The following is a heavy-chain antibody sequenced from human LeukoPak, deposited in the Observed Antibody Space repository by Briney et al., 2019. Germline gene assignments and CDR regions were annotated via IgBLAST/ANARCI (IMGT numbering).Heavy chain of an antibody. CDR1: GYTFTGYY. CDR2: INPNSGGT. Sequence: ASVKVSCKASGYTFTGYYMHWVRQAPGQGLEWMGWINPNSGGTNYAQKVQGRVTMTRDTSISTAYMELSRLRSDDTAVYYCARGYCSGGSCYEQAYYHYYMDVWGKGTTVTVSS. J-gene: IGHJ6*03. CDR3: ARGYCSGGSCYEQAYYHYYMDV. D-gene: IGHD2-15*01. V-gene: IGHV1-2*02.